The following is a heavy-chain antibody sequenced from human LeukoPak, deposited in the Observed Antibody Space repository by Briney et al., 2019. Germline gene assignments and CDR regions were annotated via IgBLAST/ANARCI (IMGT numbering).Heavy chain of an antibody. D-gene: IGHD6-19*01. Sequence: PGGSLRLSCAASGFTFDDYAMPWVRQVPGKGLEWVSGISWNSGSIGYADSVKGRFTISRDNAKNSLYLHMNSLSAEDTALYYCAKGKKITVAGLFDCWGQGTLVTVSS. CDR3: AKGKKITVAGLFDC. CDR1: GFTFDDYA. V-gene: IGHV3-9*01. CDR2: ISWNSGSI. J-gene: IGHJ4*02.